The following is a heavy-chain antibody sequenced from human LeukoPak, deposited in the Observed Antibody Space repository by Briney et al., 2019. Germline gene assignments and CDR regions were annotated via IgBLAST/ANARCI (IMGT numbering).Heavy chain of an antibody. Sequence: GGSLRLSCAASGFTFDNYRMSWVRQAPGKGLEWVSSINYSGTNMYYADSVKGRFTISRDNAKNSLFLQMNSLRPEDTAVYYCVTSGCSGATCYFYFDYWGQGTLVTVSS. CDR1: GFTFDNYR. J-gene: IGHJ4*02. D-gene: IGHD2-15*01. V-gene: IGHV3-21*01. CDR2: INYSGTNM. CDR3: VTSGCSGATCYFYFDY.